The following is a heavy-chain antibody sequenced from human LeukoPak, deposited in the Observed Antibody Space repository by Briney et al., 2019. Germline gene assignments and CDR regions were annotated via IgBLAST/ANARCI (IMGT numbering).Heavy chain of an antibody. V-gene: IGHV3-7*01. D-gene: IGHD6-13*01. J-gene: IGHJ4*02. CDR3: ARAGGTSWADY. CDR1: GFTFSSYW. Sequence: PGRSLRLSCAASGFTFSSYWMSWVRQAPGKGLEWVANIKQDGSEKYYVDSVKGRFTISRDNGKNSLYLQMNSLRVEDTAIYYCARAGGTSWADYWGQGTLVTVSS. CDR2: IKQDGSEK.